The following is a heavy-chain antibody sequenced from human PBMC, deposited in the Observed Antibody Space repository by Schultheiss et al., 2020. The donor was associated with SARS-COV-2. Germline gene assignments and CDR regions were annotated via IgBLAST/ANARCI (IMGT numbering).Heavy chain of an antibody. V-gene: IGHV3-33*01. CDR2: IWYDGSNK. CDR3: ARDEGMQWLVGYYFDY. D-gene: IGHD6-19*01. CDR1: GFTFSSYG. J-gene: IGHJ4*02. Sequence: GGSLRLSCAASGFTFSSYGMHWVRQAPGKGLEWVAVIWYDGSNKYYADSVKGRFTISRDNSKNTLYLQMNSLRAEDTAVYYCARDEGMQWLVGYYFDYWGQGTLVTVSS.